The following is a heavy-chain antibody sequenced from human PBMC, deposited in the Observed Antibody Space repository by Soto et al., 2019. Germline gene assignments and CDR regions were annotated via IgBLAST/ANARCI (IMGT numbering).Heavy chain of an antibody. Sequence: SLRLSCAASGFTVDDYAMYGVRQTPGKGLEWVSGISGNSGNIGYADSVKGPFTISRDNAKNSLYLQMDSLRAEDSGLYYCPKAIGNQIQLDQWGHGTLVTVYS. CDR2: ISGNSGNI. CDR3: PKAIGNQIQLDQ. V-gene: IGHV3-9*01. D-gene: IGHD5-18*01. CDR1: GFTVDDYA. J-gene: IGHJ4*01.